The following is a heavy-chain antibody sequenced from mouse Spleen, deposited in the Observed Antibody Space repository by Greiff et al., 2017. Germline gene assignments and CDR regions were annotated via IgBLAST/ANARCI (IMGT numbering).Heavy chain of an antibody. CDR1: GYSITSGYY. V-gene: IGHV3-6*01. J-gene: IGHJ2*01. CDR2: ISYDGSN. Sequence: VQLKESGPGLVKPSQSLSLTCSVTGYSITSGYYWNWIRQFPGNKLEWMGYISYDGSNNYNPSLKNRISITRDTSKNQFFLKLNSVTTEDTATYYCARGVYDGYPDYWGQGTTLTVSS. CDR3: ARGVYDGYPDY. D-gene: IGHD2-3*01.